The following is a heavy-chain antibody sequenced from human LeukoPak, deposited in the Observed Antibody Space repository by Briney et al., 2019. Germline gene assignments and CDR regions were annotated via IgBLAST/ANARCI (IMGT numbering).Heavy chain of an antibody. CDR1: TGSFSDYY. V-gene: IGHV4-34*01. Sequence: SETLSLTCAVYTGSFSDYYWTWIRQSPAKGLEWIGEINHSGNANYNPSLKSRVTISVDTSKSQLSLRFTSVTAADKAVYYCASPRIASSGFDIWGQGKLVTVSA. CDR3: ASPRIASSGFDI. J-gene: IGHJ3*02. CDR2: INHSGNA. D-gene: IGHD6-6*01.